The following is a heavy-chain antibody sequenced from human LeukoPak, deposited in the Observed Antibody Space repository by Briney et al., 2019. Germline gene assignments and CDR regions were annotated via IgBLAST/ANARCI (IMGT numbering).Heavy chain of an antibody. D-gene: IGHD6-19*01. J-gene: IGHJ4*02. CDR3: AKEEWLGKMNFFDY. CDR1: GFTFSDYY. CDR2: ISGSGGGDST. Sequence: GGSLRLSCAASGFTFSDYYMSWVRQAPGKGLEWVSSISGSGGGDSTYYADSVKGRFTVSRDSSKNTLYLQMNRLRAEDTAVYYCAKEEWLGKMNFFDYWGQGTLVTVSS. V-gene: IGHV3-23*01.